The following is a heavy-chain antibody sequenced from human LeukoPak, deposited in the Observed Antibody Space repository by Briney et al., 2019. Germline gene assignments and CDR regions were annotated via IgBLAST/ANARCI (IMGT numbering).Heavy chain of an antibody. CDR1: GFTFSSYA. CDR3: ASLMH. Sequence: GRSLRLSCAASGFTFSSYAMHWVRQAPGKGLEWVAAISYDGSNKYYADSVKGRFTISRDNSKNTLYLQMNSLRAEDTAVYYCASLMHWGQGTLVTVSS. J-gene: IGHJ4*02. V-gene: IGHV3-30*04. D-gene: IGHD2-8*01. CDR2: ISYDGSNK.